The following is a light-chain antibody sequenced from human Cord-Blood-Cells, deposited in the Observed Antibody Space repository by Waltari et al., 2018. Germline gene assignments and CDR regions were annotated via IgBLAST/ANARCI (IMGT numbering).Light chain of an antibody. CDR2: AAS. CDR1: QCISSY. J-gene: IGKJ2*03. Sequence: IQMTQSPSSLSASVGERVTITCRAIQCISSYLNWYQQKPGKAPKLLIYAASSWQSGFPSMFSGSGSGTDFTLTISSLQPEDFATYYCQQSYSTPPSFGQGTKLEIK. V-gene: IGKV1-39*01. CDR3: QQSYSTPPS.